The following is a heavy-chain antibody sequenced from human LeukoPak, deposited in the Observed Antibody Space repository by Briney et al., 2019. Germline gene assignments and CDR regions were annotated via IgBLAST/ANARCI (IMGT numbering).Heavy chain of an antibody. CDR1: GGSISSYY. V-gene: IGHV4-59*05. D-gene: IGHD3-10*01. J-gene: IGHJ4*02. CDR2: IYYSGST. CDR3: AREYYYASGSYLY. Sequence: PSETLSLTCTVSGGSISSYYWSWIRQPPGKGLEWIGSIYYSGSTYYNPSLKSRVTISVDTSKNQFSLKLSSVTAADTAVYYCAREYYYASGSYLYWGQGTLVTVSS.